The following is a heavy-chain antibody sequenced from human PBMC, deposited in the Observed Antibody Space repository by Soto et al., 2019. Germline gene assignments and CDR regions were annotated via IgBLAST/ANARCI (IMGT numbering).Heavy chain of an antibody. Sequence: GGSLRLSCTASGFTFGDYAMSWFRQAPGKGLEGVGFIRSKAYGGTTEYAASVKGRFTISRDDSKSIAYLQMNSLKTEDTAVYYCTHPHLLRYFDWLLSASDAFDIWGQGTMVTVSS. CDR1: GFTFGDYA. D-gene: IGHD3-9*01. V-gene: IGHV3-49*03. CDR2: IRSKAYGGTT. CDR3: THPHLLRYFDWLLSASDAFDI. J-gene: IGHJ3*02.